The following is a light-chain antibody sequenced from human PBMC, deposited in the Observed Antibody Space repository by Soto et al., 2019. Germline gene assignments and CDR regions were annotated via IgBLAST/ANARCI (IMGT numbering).Light chain of an antibody. Sequence: DIPMTQSPSTLSASVGDRVTITCRASQTISSWLAWYQQKPGQAPKLLIYKASSLESAVPSRFSGSGSGTEFTLTISGLQPDDFATYYCQQYNSYSEAFGQGTNVDIK. CDR1: QTISSW. J-gene: IGKJ1*01. CDR2: KAS. CDR3: QQYNSYSEA. V-gene: IGKV1-5*03.